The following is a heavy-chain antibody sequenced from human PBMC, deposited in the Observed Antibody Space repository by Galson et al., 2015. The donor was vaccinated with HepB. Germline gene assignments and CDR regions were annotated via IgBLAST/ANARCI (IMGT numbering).Heavy chain of an antibody. D-gene: IGHD1-14*01. CDR3: LKPTYKLLLSGSDWFDP. CDR1: GLSFSTFP. CDR2: ISGDGRST. Sequence: LRLSCAASGLSFSTFPMYWVRQAPGKGLEYVSAISGDGRSTYYGDSVKGRFTISRDNSKNTLYLHMSSLRPADTATFYCLKPTYKLLLSGSDWFDPWGQGTLVTVSS. V-gene: IGHV3-64D*06. J-gene: IGHJ5*02.